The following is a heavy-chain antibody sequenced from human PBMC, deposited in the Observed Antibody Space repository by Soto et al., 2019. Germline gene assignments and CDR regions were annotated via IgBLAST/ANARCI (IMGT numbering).Heavy chain of an antibody. Sequence: GESLKISCQGSGYNFSHYYIAWVRQMPGRGLEWVGLIYPGDSDTRYNPSVQGKVTISVDRSTDTAYLQWNRLKASDSGTYYCAKQRKVTTAVSPMSFDSWGQGTLVTVSS. V-gene: IGHV5-51*01. D-gene: IGHD6-6*01. CDR1: GYNFSHYY. J-gene: IGHJ4*02. CDR3: AKQRKVTTAVSPMSFDS. CDR2: IYPGDSDT.